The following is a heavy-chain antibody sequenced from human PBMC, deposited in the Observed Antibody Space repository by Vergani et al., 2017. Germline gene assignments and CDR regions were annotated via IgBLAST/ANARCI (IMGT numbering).Heavy chain of an antibody. CDR1: GFSISSGFY. CDR2: IFHNGNT. J-gene: IGHJ4*02. V-gene: IGHV4-38-2*01. Sequence: QVQLQESGPGLLKPSETLSLTCDVSGFSISSGFYWAWMRQPPGKGLEWIATIFHNGNTYYNESLQSRVAISVDTSKNQFSLKVKSVTAADTAVYYCARLGDWAAGAPYLDSWGQGTMVTVSS. CDR3: ARLGDWAAGAPYLDS. D-gene: IGHD6-13*01.